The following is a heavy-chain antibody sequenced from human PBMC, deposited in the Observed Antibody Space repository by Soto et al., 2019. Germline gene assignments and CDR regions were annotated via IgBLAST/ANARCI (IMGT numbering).Heavy chain of an antibody. CDR1: GGSLSDYY. CDR3: ARYTNDYYSGMDV. CDR2: IHPSGST. Sequence: PSETLSLTCAVSGGSLSDYYWPWIRQSPGKGLEWIGEIHPSGSTYYNPSLRSRVTISVDTSKNQFSLKLFSVTAADTAVYYCARYTNDYYSGMDVWGQGTTVTVSS. V-gene: IGHV4-34*01. D-gene: IGHD2-8*01. J-gene: IGHJ6*02.